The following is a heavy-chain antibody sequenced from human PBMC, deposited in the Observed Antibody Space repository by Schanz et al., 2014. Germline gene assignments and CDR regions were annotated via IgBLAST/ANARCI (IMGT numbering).Heavy chain of an antibody. D-gene: IGHD1-26*01. V-gene: IGHV3-48*01. Sequence: EVQLVESGGGLVQPGGSLRLSCTASGFTFSSYSMNWVRQAPGKELEWVSYVSRSTPDIYYADSVKGRFTISRDNSKNTLFLQMNSLRAEDTAVYYCARDHTTESYYSAGPPIDYWGQGTLLTVSS. CDR1: GFTFSSYS. J-gene: IGHJ4*02. CDR2: VSRSTPDI. CDR3: ARDHTTESYYSAGPPIDY.